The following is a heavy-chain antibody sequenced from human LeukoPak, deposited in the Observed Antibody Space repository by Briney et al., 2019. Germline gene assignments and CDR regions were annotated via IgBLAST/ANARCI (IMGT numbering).Heavy chain of an antibody. CDR3: AREVWQQLVPGAAFDI. CDR2: LYSGGRT. J-gene: IGHJ3*02. D-gene: IGHD6-13*01. V-gene: IGHV3-53*01. Sequence: GGSLRHPCAASGFTLCIHHKRWAAQAPGKRLEGVADLYSGGRTYYAVSVKGQFTISRDNSKNTLYLQMNSLRAEDTAVYYCAREVWQQLVPGAAFDIWGQGTMVTVSS. CDR1: GFTLCIHH.